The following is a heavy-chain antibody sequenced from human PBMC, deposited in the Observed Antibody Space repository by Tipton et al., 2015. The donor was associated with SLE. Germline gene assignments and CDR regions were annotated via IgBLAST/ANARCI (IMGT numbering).Heavy chain of an antibody. Sequence: TLSLTCTVSGGSISSYYWSWIRQLAGKGLEWIGLIYTSGSTNYNPSLKSRVTMSVDTSKNQFSLKLSSVTAADTAVYYCARGRGYFDYWGQGTLVTVSS. CDR2: IYTSGST. V-gene: IGHV4-4*07. CDR1: GGSISSYY. J-gene: IGHJ4*02. CDR3: ARGRGYFDY.